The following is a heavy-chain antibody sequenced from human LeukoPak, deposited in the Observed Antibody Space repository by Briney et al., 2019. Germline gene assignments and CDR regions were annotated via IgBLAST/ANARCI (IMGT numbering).Heavy chain of an antibody. CDR1: GFIFTDAW. CDR2: IKSKTDGGTT. V-gene: IGHV3-15*01. CDR3: TTLRFPY. J-gene: IGHJ4*02. D-gene: IGHD4-17*01. Sequence: GGSLRLSCAASGFIFTDAWMNWVRQAPGKGLEWVGRIKSKTDGGTTHYAAPVKGRSTISRDESKNTLYLQMNSLKIEDTAVYYCTTLRFPYWGQGTLVTVSS.